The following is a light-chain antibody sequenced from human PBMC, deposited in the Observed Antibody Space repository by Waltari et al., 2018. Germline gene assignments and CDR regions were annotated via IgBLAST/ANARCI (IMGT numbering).Light chain of an antibody. CDR3: MIWYSSAWV. CDR1: SGINVGSYR. Sequence: QAVLTQPSSLSASPGASASLTCTLRSGINVGSYRIYWYQQKPGSPPQYLLRYKSDSDKQQGSGVPGRFSGSKDASANAGILLISGLQSEDEADYDCMIWYSSAWVFGGGTKLTVL. J-gene: IGLJ3*02. CDR2: YKSDSDK. V-gene: IGLV5-45*03.